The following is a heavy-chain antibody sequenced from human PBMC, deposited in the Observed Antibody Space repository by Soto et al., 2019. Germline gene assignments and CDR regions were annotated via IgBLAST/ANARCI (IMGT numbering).Heavy chain of an antibody. Sequence: QVRLVESGGGVVQPGRSLRLSCAASGLTFRNYGFHWVRQAPGKGLEWVAVISFDGSNEYYVDSVKGRFTISRDDSKNTVYLQMNSLRPEDTALYYCAKDWHYYXXXGPSVTTVXGIDVWGQGTAVTVS. CDR2: ISFDGSNE. D-gene: IGHD3-10*01. V-gene: IGHV3-30*18. J-gene: IGHJ6*02. CDR3: AKDWHYYXXXGPSVTTVXGIDV. CDR1: GLTFRNYG.